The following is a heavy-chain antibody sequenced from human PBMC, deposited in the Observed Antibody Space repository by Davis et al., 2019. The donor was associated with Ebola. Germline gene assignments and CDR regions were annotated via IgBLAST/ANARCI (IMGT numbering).Heavy chain of an antibody. CDR3: ARVYYDFWSGYPY. D-gene: IGHD3-3*01. CDR2: ISYDGSNK. Sequence: GESLKISCAASGFTFSSYGMHWVRQAPGKGLEWVAVISYDGSNKYYADSVKGRFTISRDNSKNTVYLQMNSLRAEDTAVYYCARVYYDFWSGYPYWGQGTLVTVSS. V-gene: IGHV3-30*03. J-gene: IGHJ4*02. CDR1: GFTFSSYG.